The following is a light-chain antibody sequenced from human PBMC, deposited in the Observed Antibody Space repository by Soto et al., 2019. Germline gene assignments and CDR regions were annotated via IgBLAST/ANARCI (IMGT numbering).Light chain of an antibody. V-gene: IGLV2-8*01. CDR3: SSYTTSTTHVV. Sequence: QSALTQPPSASGSPGQSVTISCTGVSSDVGGYDYVLWYQQYPGKAPKLIIFEVNKRPSGVPDRFSGSKSGNTASLTVSGLQAEDEAVYYCSSYTTSTTHVVFGGGTKVTVL. CDR1: SSDVGGYDY. CDR2: EVN. J-gene: IGLJ2*01.